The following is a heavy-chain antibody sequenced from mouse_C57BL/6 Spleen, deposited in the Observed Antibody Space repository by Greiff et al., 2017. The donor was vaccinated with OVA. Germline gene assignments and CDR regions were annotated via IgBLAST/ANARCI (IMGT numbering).Heavy chain of an antibody. V-gene: IGHV1-22*01. J-gene: IGHJ2*01. CDR2: IHPNNGGT. D-gene: IGHD2-12*01. Sequence: VQLKESGPELVKPGASVKMSCKASGYTFTDYNMHWVKQSHGKSLEWIGYIHPNNGGTSYNQKFKGKATLTVHKSSSTAYMRLRSLTSEEVAVYYCASPRYYNCDAGDYWGQGTTLTVSS. CDR1: GYTFTDYN. CDR3: ASPRYYNCDAGDY.